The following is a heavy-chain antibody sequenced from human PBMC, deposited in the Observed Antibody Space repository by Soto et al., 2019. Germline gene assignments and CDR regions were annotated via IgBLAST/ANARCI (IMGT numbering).Heavy chain of an antibody. CDR1: GGSVSSGSYY. J-gene: IGHJ4*02. Sequence: SETLSLTCTVSGGSVSSGSYYWSWIRQPPGKGLEWIGYIYYSGSTNYNPSLKSRVTISVDTSKNQFSLKLSSVTAADTAVYYCVILFAIHRDSGSCGYWCQGILVT. D-gene: IGHD2-21*02. V-gene: IGHV4-61*01. CDR3: VILFAIHRDSGSCGY. CDR2: IYYSGST.